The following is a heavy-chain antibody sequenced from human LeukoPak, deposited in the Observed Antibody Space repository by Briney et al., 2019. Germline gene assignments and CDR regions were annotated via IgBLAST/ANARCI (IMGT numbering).Heavy chain of an antibody. D-gene: IGHD6-13*01. CDR1: GFTFVNFA. V-gene: IGHV3-23*01. CDR2: ISGSGGTA. CDR3: AKGKVAAAARFDY. J-gene: IGHJ4*02. Sequence: GGSLRLSCAASGFTFVNFAMSWVRQAPGKGLEWVSEISGSGGTAYYADSLKGRFTISRDNSNNTLYLQMNSLRVEDTALYYCAKGKVAAAARFDYWGQGILVTVTS.